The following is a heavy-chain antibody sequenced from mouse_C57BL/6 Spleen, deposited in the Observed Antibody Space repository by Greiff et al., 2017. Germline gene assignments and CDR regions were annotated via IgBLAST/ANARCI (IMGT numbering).Heavy chain of an antibody. V-gene: IGHV1-80*01. Sequence: VKLTESGAELVKPGASVKISCKASGYAFSSYWMNWVKQRPGKGLEWIGQIYPGDGATNYNGKFKGKATLTADKSSSTAYMQLSSLTSEDSAVYFCARRLGRYFDVGGTGTTVTVSS. CDR3: ARRLGRYFDV. D-gene: IGHD4-1*01. CDR2: IYPGDGAT. CDR1: GYAFSSYW. J-gene: IGHJ1*03.